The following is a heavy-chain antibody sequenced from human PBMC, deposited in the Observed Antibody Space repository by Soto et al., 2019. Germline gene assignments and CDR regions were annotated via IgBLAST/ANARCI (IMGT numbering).Heavy chain of an antibody. CDR3: AEDAPYHYDSSGYYGPFDY. V-gene: IGHV3-30*18. CDR2: ISYDGSNK. J-gene: IGHJ4*02. CDR1: GFTFSSYG. Sequence: GGSLRLSCAASGFTFSSYGIHWVRQAPGKGLEWVALISYDGSNKYYADSVKGRFTISRDNSKNTLCLQMNSLRAEDTAMYYCAEDAPYHYDSSGYYGPFDYWGQGTLVTVSS. D-gene: IGHD3-22*01.